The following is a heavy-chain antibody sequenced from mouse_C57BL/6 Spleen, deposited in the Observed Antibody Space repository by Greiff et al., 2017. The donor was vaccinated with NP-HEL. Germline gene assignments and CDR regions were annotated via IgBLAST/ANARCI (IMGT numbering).Heavy chain of an antibody. CDR3: ARVGYWYFDV. V-gene: IGHV1-55*01. J-gene: IGHJ1*03. Sequence: QVQLQQPGAELVKPGASVKMSCKASGYTFTSYWITWVKQRPGQGLEWIGDIYPGSGSTNYNEKFKSKATLTVDKSSSTAYMQLSSLTSEDSAVYYCARVGYWYFDVWGTGTTVTVSS. CDR2: IYPGSGST. CDR1: GYTFTSYW.